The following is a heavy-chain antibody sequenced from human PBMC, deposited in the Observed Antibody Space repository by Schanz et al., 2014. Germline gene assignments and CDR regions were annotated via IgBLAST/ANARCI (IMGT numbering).Heavy chain of an antibody. CDR2: IYYSGCT. CDR1: GGSISSYY. J-gene: IGHJ6*02. CDR3: ARDVGHYGMDV. Sequence: QVQLQESGPGLVKPSETLSLTCTVSGGSISSYYWSWIRQPPGKGLEWIGFIYYSGCTKYNPSLKSRVTISVDTSKNQFSLKLSSVTAADTAFSYCARDVGHYGMDVWGQGTTVTVSS. V-gene: IGHV4-59*01.